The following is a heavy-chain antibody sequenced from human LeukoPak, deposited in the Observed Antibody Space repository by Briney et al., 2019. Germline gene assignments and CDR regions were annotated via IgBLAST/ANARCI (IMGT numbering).Heavy chain of an antibody. CDR3: ATVPPRYCSGGSCYPGSNWFDP. Sequence: ASVKVSCKVSGYTLTELSMHWVRQAPGKGLEWMGGFDPEDGETIYAQKFQGRVTMTEDTSTDTAYMELSSLRSEVTAVYYCATVPPRYCSGGSCYPGSNWFDPWGQGTLVTVSS. CDR1: GYTLTELS. J-gene: IGHJ5*02. V-gene: IGHV1-24*01. D-gene: IGHD2-15*01. CDR2: FDPEDGET.